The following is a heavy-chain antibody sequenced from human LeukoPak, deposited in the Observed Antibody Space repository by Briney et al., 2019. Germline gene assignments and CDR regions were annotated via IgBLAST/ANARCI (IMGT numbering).Heavy chain of an antibody. J-gene: IGHJ4*02. CDR2: ISGSSDTT. V-gene: IGHV3-23*01. Sequence: GGSLRLSCKASGFSFSLYAMSWVRQAPGKGLEWVSAISGSSDTTYYADSLKGRLTISRDNSKNTLYLQMNSLRVEDTAIYYCAKEPNNWGQGTLVTVSS. CDR1: GFSFSLYA. CDR3: AKEPNN.